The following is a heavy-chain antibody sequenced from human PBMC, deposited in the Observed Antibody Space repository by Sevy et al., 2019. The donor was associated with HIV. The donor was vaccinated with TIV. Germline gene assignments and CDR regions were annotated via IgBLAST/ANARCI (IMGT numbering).Heavy chain of an antibody. J-gene: IGHJ5*02. D-gene: IGHD2-2*01. CDR1: GGTFSSYA. CDR3: ARVGCSSTSCYAGSWFDP. CDR2: IIPIFGTA. V-gene: IGHV1-69*13. Sequence: ASVKVSCKASGGTFSSYAISWVRQAPGQGLVWMGGIIPIFGTANYAQKFQGRVTITADESTSTAYMELSSLRSEDTAVYYCARVGCSSTSCYAGSWFDPWGQGTLVTVSS.